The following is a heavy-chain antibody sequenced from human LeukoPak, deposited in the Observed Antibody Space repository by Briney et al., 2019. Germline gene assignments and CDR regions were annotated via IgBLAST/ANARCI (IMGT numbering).Heavy chain of an antibody. V-gene: IGHV3-74*01. CDR2: INTDGSGT. CDR1: GFIFSNYW. CDR3: VRDRETYHMDV. J-gene: IGHJ6*03. Sequence: GGSLRLSCAASGFIFSNYWVHWVRQAPGKGPVWVSHINTDGSGTNYADSVKGRFTISRDNAKNTLYLQMDSLRAEDTAVYYCVRDRETYHMDVWGKGTTVTVSS. D-gene: IGHD1-26*01.